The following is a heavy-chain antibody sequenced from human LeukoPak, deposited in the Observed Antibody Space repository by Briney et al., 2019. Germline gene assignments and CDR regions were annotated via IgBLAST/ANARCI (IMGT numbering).Heavy chain of an antibody. Sequence: GGSLRLSCAAAGFSLTPYWMSWVRQAPGKGLEWVANIKNDGSEEYYVDSVKGRFSISRDNARNSLYLQMNNLRAEDTAVYYCARPYNGNWGVGGFNIWGRGTTVTVSS. CDR1: GFSLTPYW. J-gene: IGHJ3*02. CDR2: IKNDGSEE. D-gene: IGHD1-14*01. CDR3: ARPYNGNWGVGGFNI. V-gene: IGHV3-7*01.